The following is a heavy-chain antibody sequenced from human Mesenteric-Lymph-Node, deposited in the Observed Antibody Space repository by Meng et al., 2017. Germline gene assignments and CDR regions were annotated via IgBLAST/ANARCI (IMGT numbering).Heavy chain of an antibody. CDR2: VTPMFGTT. CDR1: GGTFTSYA. D-gene: IGHD6-19*01. CDR3: ARDSPSERSGRYTDYGMDV. J-gene: IGHJ6*02. V-gene: IGHV1-69*06. Sequence: SVKVSCKASGGTFTSYAFSWVRQAPGQGLEWMGGVTPMFGTTNYAQKFQGRVTITADKSTTTVHLELSSLRSDDTAVYYCARDSPSERSGRYTDYGMDVWGQGTTVTVSS.